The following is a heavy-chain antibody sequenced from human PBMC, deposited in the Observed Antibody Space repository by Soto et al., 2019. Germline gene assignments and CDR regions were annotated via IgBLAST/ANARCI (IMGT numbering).Heavy chain of an antibody. D-gene: IGHD6-13*01. J-gene: IGHJ6*03. CDR1: GGSISSYY. CDR2: IYYSGST. CDR3: ARENAAAGTFYYYYYMDV. Sequence: QVQLQESGPGLVKPSETLSLTCTVSGGSISSYYWSWIRQPPGKGLEWIGYIYYSGSTNYNPSLKSRVTISVDTSKNQFSLKLSPVTAADTAVYYCARENAAAGTFYYYYYMDVWGKGTTVTVSS. V-gene: IGHV4-59*01.